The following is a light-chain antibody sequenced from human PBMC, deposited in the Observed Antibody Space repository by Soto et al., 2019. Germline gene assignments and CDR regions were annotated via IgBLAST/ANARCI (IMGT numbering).Light chain of an antibody. J-gene: IGLJ1*01. CDR1: SSDVGSYNL. CDR3: SSYTNINTRACV. V-gene: IGLV2-14*02. CDR2: EGS. Sequence: QSALTQPASVSGSPGQSITISCTGTSSDVGSYNLVSWYQQHPGKAPKLMIYEGSKRPTGVSNRFSGSKSANTASLTISGLQPEDEAEYYCSSYTNINTRACVFGTGTKLTVL.